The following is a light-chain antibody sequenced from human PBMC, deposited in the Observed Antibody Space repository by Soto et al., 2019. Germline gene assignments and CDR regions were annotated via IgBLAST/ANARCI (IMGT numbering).Light chain of an antibody. J-gene: IGLJ1*01. CDR1: SSNIGAGYD. V-gene: IGLV1-40*01. CDR2: GNN. Sequence: QSVLTQPPSVSGAPGQRVTISCTGSSSNIGAGYDVHWYQQLPGTAPKLLIYGNNNRPSGVPDRFSGSKSGTSASLAITGLQAEDEADYYCQSYDSSLSVYVFGTGTQLTVL. CDR3: QSYDSSLSVYV.